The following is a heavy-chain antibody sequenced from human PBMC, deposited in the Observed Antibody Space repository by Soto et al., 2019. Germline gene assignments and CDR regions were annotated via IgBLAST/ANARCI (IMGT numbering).Heavy chain of an antibody. J-gene: IGHJ5*02. CDR1: GGSISSYY. V-gene: IGHV4-59*01. CDR2: IYYSGST. D-gene: IGHD6-13*01. CDR3: AGAYSSSWYGVKGYNWFDP. Sequence: TFSGGSISSYYWSWIRQPPGKGLEWIGYIYYSGSTNYNPPLKSRVTISVDTSKNQFSLKLSSVTAADTAVYYCAGAYSSSWYGVKGYNWFDPWGQGTLVTVSS.